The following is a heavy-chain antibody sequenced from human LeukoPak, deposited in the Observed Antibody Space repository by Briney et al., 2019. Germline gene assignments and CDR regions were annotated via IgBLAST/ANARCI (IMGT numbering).Heavy chain of an antibody. CDR1: GFTFSSYD. CDR3: ARALGATVGS. D-gene: IGHD4-23*01. Sequence: GGSLRLSCAASGFTFSSYDMHWVRQVTGKYLEWVSAIGTTGDTYYPGSVKGRFTISRDNAKNSLYLQMNSLRVEDTAVYYCARALGATVGSWGQGILVTVSS. J-gene: IGHJ5*02. V-gene: IGHV3-13*01. CDR2: IGTTGDT.